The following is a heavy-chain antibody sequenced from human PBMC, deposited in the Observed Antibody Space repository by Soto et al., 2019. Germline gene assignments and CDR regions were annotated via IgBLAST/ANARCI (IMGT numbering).Heavy chain of an antibody. J-gene: IGHJ6*02. D-gene: IGHD5-12*01. V-gene: IGHV2-70*01. Sequence: SGFSLSTSGMCVSWIRQPPGKALEWLALIDWDDDKYYSTSLKTRLTISKDTSKNQVVLTMTNMDPVDTATYYCARIPLDGYNIHYYYYYGMDVWGQGTTVTVSS. CDR2: IDWDDDK. CDR3: ARIPLDGYNIHYYYYYGMDV. CDR1: GFSLSTSGMC.